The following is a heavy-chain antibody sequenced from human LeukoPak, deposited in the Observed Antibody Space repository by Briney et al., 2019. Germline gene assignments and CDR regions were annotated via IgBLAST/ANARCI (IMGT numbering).Heavy chain of an antibody. CDR2: IFNTVSS. V-gene: IGHV4-59*08. J-gene: IGHJ4*02. Sequence: SETLSLTCTVSGVSISSDYWSWIRHPPGKGLEWIGHIFNTVSSAYNPSLKSRVTISVDTSKNQFSLKLTSVTAADTAVYYCARRVSGWFYFDFWGQGTLVTVSS. D-gene: IGHD6-19*01. CDR1: GVSISSDY. CDR3: ARRVSGWFYFDF.